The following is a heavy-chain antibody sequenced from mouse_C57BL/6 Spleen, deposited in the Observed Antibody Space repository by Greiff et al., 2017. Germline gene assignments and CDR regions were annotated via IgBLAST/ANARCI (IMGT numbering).Heavy chain of an antibody. CDR3: ARSYCCCCSLDY. Sequence: QVQLQQSGAELVRPGTSVKVSCKASGYAFTNYLIEWVKQRPGQGLEWIGVINPGSGGTNYNEKFKGKATLTADKSSSTAYMQLSSLTSEDSAVYFCARSYCCCCSLDYWGQGTSLTVSS. CDR1: GYAFTNYL. CDR2: INPGSGGT. V-gene: IGHV1-54*01. D-gene: IGHD1-1*01. J-gene: IGHJ2*02.